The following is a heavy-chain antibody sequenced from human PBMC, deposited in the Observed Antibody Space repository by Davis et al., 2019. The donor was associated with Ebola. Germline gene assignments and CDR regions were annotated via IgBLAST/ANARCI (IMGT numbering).Heavy chain of an antibody. CDR3: AKKYCPNSGPYCTYFEV. V-gene: IGHV3-30*18. J-gene: IGHJ4*02. CDR2: MSYHGSHT. Sequence: PGGSLRLSCAAAGFTFDDYAMHWVRQAPGKGLEWVASMSYHGSHTSYIDSVRGRFTISRDNSKNTLYLHMNSLRAEDTAVYFCAKKYCPNSGPYCTYFEVWGQGTQVTVSS. CDR1: GFTFDDYA. D-gene: IGHD3-10*01.